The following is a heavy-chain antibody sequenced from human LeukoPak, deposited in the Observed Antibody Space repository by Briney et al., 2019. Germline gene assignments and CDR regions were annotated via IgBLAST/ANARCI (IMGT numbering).Heavy chain of an antibody. Sequence: SQTLSLTCSGSGGSIRSGSYYWSWIRQPAGKGLEWVGRIYTSGSTNYNPSLTSRVTISVDTSKNQFSLKLSSVTAADTALYYCARLRGYTYGNPGYWGQGSLVTVS. V-gene: IGHV4-61*02. CDR3: ARLRGYTYGNPGY. CDR1: GGSIRSGSYY. J-gene: IGHJ4*02. CDR2: IYTSGST. D-gene: IGHD5-18*01.